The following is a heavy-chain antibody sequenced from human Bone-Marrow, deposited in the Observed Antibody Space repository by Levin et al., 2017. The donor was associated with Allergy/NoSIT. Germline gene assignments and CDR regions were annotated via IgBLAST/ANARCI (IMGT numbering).Heavy chain of an antibody. CDR3: ARSLRRENFDY. CDR2: ISYSGST. Sequence: SETLSLTCTVSGDSLSSYYWSWIRQPPGKRLEWIAYISYSGSTNYNPSLKSRVTLSVDTSKNHFSLNLTSVTTADTAVYYCARSLRRENFDYWGQGILVTVSS. V-gene: IGHV4-59*01. CDR1: GDSLSSYY. D-gene: IGHD5-24*01. J-gene: IGHJ4*02.